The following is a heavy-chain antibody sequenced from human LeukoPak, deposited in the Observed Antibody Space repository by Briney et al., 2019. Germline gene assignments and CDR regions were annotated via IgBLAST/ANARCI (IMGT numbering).Heavy chain of an antibody. CDR3: AKELDTMFFDY. CDR1: GFNFDRYT. Sequence: GGSLRLSCATSGFNFDRYTIHWVRQAPGKGLEWVSLAGWAGGTTFYSDSVRGRFTISRDGGRKSVYLQMNSLTTDDTAFYFCAKELDTMFFDYWGQGALVTVSS. V-gene: IGHV3-43*01. CDR2: AGWAGGTT. D-gene: IGHD3-10*02. J-gene: IGHJ4*02.